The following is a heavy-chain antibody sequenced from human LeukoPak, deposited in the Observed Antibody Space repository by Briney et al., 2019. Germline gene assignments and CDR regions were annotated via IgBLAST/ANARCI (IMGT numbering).Heavy chain of an antibody. D-gene: IGHD3-22*01. V-gene: IGHV4-59*01. CDR2: IYYSGST. Sequence: SETLSLTCTVSGGSIISYYWSWIRQPPGKGLEWIGYIYYSGSTNYNPSLKSRVTISVDTSKNQFSLKLSSVTAADTAVYYCAREGDGYKRTNWFDPWGQGTLVTVSS. CDR3: AREGDGYKRTNWFDP. CDR1: GGSIISYY. J-gene: IGHJ5*02.